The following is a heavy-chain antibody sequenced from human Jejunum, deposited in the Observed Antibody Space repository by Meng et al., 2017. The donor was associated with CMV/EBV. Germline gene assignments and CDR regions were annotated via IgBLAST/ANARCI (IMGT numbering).Heavy chain of an antibody. J-gene: IGHJ4*02. CDR3: ATDYTSGYNRFLDY. V-gene: IGHV3-30-3*01. Sequence: SGFSFSSYGLHWVRQAPGRGLECVAVISHDDNYKDYADSVKGRFTVSRDNSKNTLYLQMNSLRAEDTAVYYCATDYTSGYNRFLDYWGQGTLVTVSS. CDR1: GFSFSSYG. D-gene: IGHD3-22*01. CDR2: ISHDDNYK.